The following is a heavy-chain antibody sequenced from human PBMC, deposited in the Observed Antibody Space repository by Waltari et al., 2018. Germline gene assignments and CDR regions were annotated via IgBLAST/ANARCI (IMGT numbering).Heavy chain of an antibody. D-gene: IGHD5-12*01. CDR3: ATYIGASVGTAAFDV. CDR2: LSYSGTT. J-gene: IGHJ3*01. CDR1: GDSITSNRHY. Sequence: QLQLQESGPGLVKPSETLSLTCSVSGDSITSNRHYWGWIRQPLGQGLEWIGTLSYSGTTYISPSLKSRVTLSRDTSRNQLSLELGSVTATDTAMYYCATYIGASVGTAAFDVWGQGTMVNVSS. V-gene: IGHV4-39*01.